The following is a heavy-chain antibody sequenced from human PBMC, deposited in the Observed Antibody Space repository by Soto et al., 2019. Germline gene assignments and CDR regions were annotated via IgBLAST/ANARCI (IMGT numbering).Heavy chain of an antibody. CDR2: IRSKANSYAT. V-gene: IGHV3-73*01. J-gene: IGHJ4*02. CDR1: GFTFSGSA. D-gene: IGHD1-1*01. Sequence: GGSLRLSCAAPGFTFSGSAMHWVRQASGKGLEWVGRIRSKANSYATACAASVKGRFTISRDDSKNTADLQMNSLKTEDTAVYYCTRRTGTSSDPFDYWGQGTLVTVSS. CDR3: TRRTGTSSDPFDY.